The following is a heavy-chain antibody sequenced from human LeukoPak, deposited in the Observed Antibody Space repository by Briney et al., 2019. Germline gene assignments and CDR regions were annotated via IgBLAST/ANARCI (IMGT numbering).Heavy chain of an antibody. CDR2: ISYDGSNI. J-gene: IGHJ4*02. CDR3: ATSAFWSGYYGNFDF. CDR1: GITFTTYA. D-gene: IGHD3-3*01. Sequence: GRPLRLSCAASGITFTTYAMHWVRQAPGKGLEWVAVISYDGSNIYYADSVKGRFTISRDNSKNTLYLQMNSLRAEDTAVYYCATSAFWSGYYGNFDFWGQGTLVTVSS. V-gene: IGHV3-30-3*01.